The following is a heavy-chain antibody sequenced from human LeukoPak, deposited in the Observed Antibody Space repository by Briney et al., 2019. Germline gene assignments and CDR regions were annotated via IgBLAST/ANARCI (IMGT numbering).Heavy chain of an antibody. CDR1: GYTFTSYG. V-gene: IGHV1-18*01. D-gene: IGHD3-3*01. CDR2: ISAYNGNT. J-gene: IGHJ4*02. CDR3: ARGPVGVAIPTPPLY. Sequence: ASVKVSCKASGYTFTSYGISWVRQAPGQGLEWMGWISAYNGNTNYAQKLQGRVTMTTDTSTSTAYMELRSLRSDDTAVYYCARGPVGVAIPTPPLYWGQGTLVTVSS.